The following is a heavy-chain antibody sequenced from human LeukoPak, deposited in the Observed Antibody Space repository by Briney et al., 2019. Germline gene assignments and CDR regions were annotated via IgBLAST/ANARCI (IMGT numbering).Heavy chain of an antibody. J-gene: IGHJ3*01. D-gene: IGHD5-24*01. CDR3: ARDLDEMGTIGHAFDV. V-gene: IGHV1-8*01. CDR1: GYTFTSYD. CDR2: MNPNSGNT. Sequence: GASVKVSCKASGYTFTSYDINWVRQATGQGLEWMGWMNPNSGNTGYAQKFQGRVTMTRNTSISTAYMELSSLRSEDTAVYYCARDLDEMGTIGHAFDVWGQGTMITVSS.